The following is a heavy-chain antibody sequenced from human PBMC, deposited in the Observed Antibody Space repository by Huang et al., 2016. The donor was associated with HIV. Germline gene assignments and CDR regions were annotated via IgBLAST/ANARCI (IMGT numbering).Heavy chain of an antibody. V-gene: IGHV1-18*01. CDR2: VSTYNGHT. Sequence: QVQLVQSGPEMKKPGASVNVSCKASGYTFFTYSISWVRQAPGQGLEWMVVVSTYNGHTNYAQKFQGRLTLTTDVSTSSAYMELKNLRSDDTAVYYCARFRGPQVTLNWLDPWGQGTLVTVSS. J-gene: IGHJ5*02. CDR3: ARFRGPQVTLNWLDP. D-gene: IGHD3-10*01. CDR1: GYTFFTYS.